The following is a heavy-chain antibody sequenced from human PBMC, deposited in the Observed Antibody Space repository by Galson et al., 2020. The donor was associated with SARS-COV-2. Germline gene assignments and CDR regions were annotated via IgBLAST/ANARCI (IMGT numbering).Heavy chain of an antibody. CDR1: GFPYNTHA. CDR3: AKDFNGVKRCDY. Sequence: GGSLRLSCAASGFPYNTHAMSWVRQPPGKGLEWVSAMTDSGDGTFYADAVKGRFTISRDNSKNTLYLQMNSLRAEDKAVYYCAKDFNGVKRCDYWGQGTLVTVGS. J-gene: IGHJ4*02. V-gene: IGHV3-23*01. D-gene: IGHD2-8*01. CDR2: MTDSGDGT.